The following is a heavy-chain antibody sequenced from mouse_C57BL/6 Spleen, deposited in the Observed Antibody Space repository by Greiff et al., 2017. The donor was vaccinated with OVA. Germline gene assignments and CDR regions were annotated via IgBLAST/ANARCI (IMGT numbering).Heavy chain of an antibody. V-gene: IGHV1-55*01. J-gene: IGHJ4*01. CDR3: ANGEDAMDY. CDR2: IYPGSGST. CDR1: GYTFTSYW. Sequence: VQLQQPGAELVKPGASVKLSCKASGYTFTSYWITWVKQRPGQGLEWIGDIYPGSGSTYYNEKFKGKATLTVDTSSSTAYMQLSSLTSEDSAVYCCANGEDAMDYWGQGTTVTVSS.